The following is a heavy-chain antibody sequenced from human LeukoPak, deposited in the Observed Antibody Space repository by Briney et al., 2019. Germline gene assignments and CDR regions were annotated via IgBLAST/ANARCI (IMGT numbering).Heavy chain of an antibody. CDR3: ARDLLEYSSSSFEYYFDY. CDR1: GYTFTGYY. V-gene: IGHV1-2*02. J-gene: IGHJ4*02. CDR2: INPNSGGT. Sequence: ASVKVSCKASGYTFTGYYMHWVRQAPGQGLEWMGWINPNSGGTNYAQKFQGRVTMTRDTSISTAYMELSRLRSDDTAVYYCARDLLEYSSSSFEYYFDYWGQGTLVTVSS. D-gene: IGHD6-6*01.